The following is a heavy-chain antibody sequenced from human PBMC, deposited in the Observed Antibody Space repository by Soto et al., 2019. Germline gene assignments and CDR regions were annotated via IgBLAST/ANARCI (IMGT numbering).Heavy chain of an antibody. Sequence: GASVKVSCKASGDTFTSYGISWVRQAPGQGLEWMGWISAYNGNTNYAQKLQGRVTMTTDTSTSTAYMELRSLRSDDTAVYYCARECYYDSSGYYYSWFDPWGQGTLVTVSS. CDR3: ARECYYDSSGYYYSWFDP. J-gene: IGHJ5*02. CDR2: ISAYNGNT. D-gene: IGHD3-22*01. CDR1: GDTFTSYG. V-gene: IGHV1-18*01.